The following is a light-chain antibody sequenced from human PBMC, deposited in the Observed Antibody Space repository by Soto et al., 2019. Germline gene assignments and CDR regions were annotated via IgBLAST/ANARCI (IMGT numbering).Light chain of an antibody. CDR1: QSLLHSNGYNY. CDR3: MQGLQTKLT. V-gene: IGKV2-28*01. CDR2: LGS. J-gene: IGKJ4*01. Sequence: DIVMTQSPLSLPVTPGEPASISCRSSQSLLHSNGYNYLDWYLQKPGQSPQLLIYLGSNRASGVPDRFSGSGSGTDFTLTISRVEAEDVGVYYCMQGLQTKLTFGGGTKVELK.